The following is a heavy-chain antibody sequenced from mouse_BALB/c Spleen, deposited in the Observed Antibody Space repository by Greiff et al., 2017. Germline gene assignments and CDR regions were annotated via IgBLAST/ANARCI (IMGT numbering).Heavy chain of an antibody. D-gene: IGHD2-14*01. CDR2: INPGSGST. Sequence: VQLQQSGAELVRPGTSVKVSCKASGYAFTNYLIEWVKQRPGQGLEWIGVINPGSGSTNYNEKFKGKATLTADKSSSTAYMQLSSLTSDDSAVYFCARIRYDAMDYWGQGTSVTVSS. V-gene: IGHV1-54*01. CDR3: ARIRYDAMDY. CDR1: GYAFTNYL. J-gene: IGHJ4*01.